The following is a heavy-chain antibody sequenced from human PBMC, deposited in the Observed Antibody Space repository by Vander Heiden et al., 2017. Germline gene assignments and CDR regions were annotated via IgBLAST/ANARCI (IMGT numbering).Heavy chain of an antibody. V-gene: IGHV4-4*07. D-gene: IGHD3-10*01. J-gene: IGHJ4*02. CDR3: ARGEYYYGSGSYYPPVY. Sequence: VQLQESGPGLVKPSETLSLPCTVSGCPISSYYWSWIRQPAGKGLEWIGRIYTSGSTNYNPSLKSRVTMSVDTSKNQFSLKLSSVTAADTAVYYCARGEYYYGSGSYYPPVYWGQGTLVTVSS. CDR2: IYTSGST. CDR1: GCPISSYY.